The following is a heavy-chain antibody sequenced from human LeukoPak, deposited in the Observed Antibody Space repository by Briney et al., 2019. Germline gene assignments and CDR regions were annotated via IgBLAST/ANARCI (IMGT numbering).Heavy chain of an antibody. Sequence: GGSLRLSCAASGFTFTAYAMSWVRQAPGKGLESVSAIRVSDSSTYYADSVKGRFTISRDDSKSTLYLQMNSLRAEDTAVYHCVTYYYDSSGSYVHYWGQGTLVTVSS. J-gene: IGHJ4*02. CDR1: GFTFTAYA. CDR3: VTYYYDSSGSYVHY. D-gene: IGHD3-22*01. V-gene: IGHV3-23*01. CDR2: IRVSDSST.